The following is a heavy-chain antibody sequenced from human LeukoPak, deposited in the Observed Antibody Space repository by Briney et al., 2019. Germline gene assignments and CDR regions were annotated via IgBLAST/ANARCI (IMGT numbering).Heavy chain of an antibody. V-gene: IGHV1-69*01. CDR1: GGTFSSYA. D-gene: IGHD6-13*01. CDR3: ARDPLPGYSSSWTVDY. Sequence: WASVKVSCKASGGTFSSYAISWVRQAPGQGLEWMGGIIPIFGTANYAQKFQGRVTITADEFTSTAYMELSSLRSEDTAVYYCARDPLPGYSSSWTVDYWGQGTLVTVSS. CDR2: IIPIFGTA. J-gene: IGHJ4*02.